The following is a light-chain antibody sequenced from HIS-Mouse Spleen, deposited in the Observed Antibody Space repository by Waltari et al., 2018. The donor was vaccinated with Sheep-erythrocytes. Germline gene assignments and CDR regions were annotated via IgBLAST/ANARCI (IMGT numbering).Light chain of an antibody. CDR2: DVN. CDR3: CSYAGSYNHV. J-gene: IGLJ1*01. Sequence: QSALTQPRSVSGSPGQSVTISCTGTSSDVGGYNYVSWYQQHPGKAPKLMIYDVNKRPAGVPDRFSGSKSGNTASLTISGLQAEDEADYYCCSYAGSYNHVFATGTKVTVL. CDR1: SSDVGGYNY. V-gene: IGLV2-11*01.